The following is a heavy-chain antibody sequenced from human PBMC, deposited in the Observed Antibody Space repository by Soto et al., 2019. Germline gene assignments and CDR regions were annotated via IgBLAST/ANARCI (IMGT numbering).Heavy chain of an antibody. Sequence: EVQVVESGGDLVKPEGSLRLSCVTSGFMFSSAWMNWVRQAPGKGLEWVGRIKSKRDGGARDYAEPVKGRFSISRDDSKNTVFLQMNSLRAEDTAVYYCVEGWNDFWGQGTLVTVSS. CDR1: GFMFSSAW. V-gene: IGHV3-15*01. D-gene: IGHD1-1*01. J-gene: IGHJ4*02. CDR2: IKSKRDGGAR. CDR3: VEGWNDF.